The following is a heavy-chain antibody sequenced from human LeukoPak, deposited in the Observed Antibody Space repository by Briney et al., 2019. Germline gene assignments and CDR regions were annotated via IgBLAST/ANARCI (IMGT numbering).Heavy chain of an antibody. CDR3: ARASWFYYYYYMDV. J-gene: IGHJ6*03. CDR1: GGSISSYY. Sequence: TPSETLSLTCTVSGGSISSYYWSWIRQPPGKGLEWIGYIYYSGSTNYNPSLKSRVTISVDTSKNQFSLKLSSVTAADTAVYYCARASWFYYYYYMDVWGKGTTVTISS. CDR2: IYYSGST. V-gene: IGHV4-59*01. D-gene: IGHD6-13*01.